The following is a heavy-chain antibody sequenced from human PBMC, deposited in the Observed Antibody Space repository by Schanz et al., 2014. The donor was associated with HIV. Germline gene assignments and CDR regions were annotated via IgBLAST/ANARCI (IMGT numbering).Heavy chain of an antibody. D-gene: IGHD3-22*01. CDR1: GFAFSDYA. V-gene: IGHV3-23*01. CDR3: ARDPEGGYYDSSGYYFDD. CDR2: ISWNSGSI. Sequence: EVPLLESGGGLAQPGGSQRLSCAASGFAFSDYAMSWVRQAPGKGLEWVSSISWNSGSIDYADSAKGRFTISRDNAKNSLFLQMNSLRAEDTAVYFCARDPEGGYYDSSGYYFDDWGQGTLVTVSS. J-gene: IGHJ4*02.